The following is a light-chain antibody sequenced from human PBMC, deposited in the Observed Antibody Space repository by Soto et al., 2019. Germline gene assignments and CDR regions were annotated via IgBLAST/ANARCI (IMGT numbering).Light chain of an antibody. CDR2: AAS. V-gene: IGKV1-39*01. CDR3: QQSCSTPYT. Sequence: DIQMTQSPSSLSASVGDRVTITCRASQSISSYLNWYQQKPGKAPKLLINAASSLQSGVPSRFSGSGSGTDFTLTISSLQPEDFATYYCQQSCSTPYTFGQGTKLEIK. CDR1: QSISSY. J-gene: IGKJ2*01.